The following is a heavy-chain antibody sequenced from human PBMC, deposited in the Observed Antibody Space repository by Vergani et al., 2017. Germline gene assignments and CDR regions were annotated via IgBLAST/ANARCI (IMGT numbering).Heavy chain of an antibody. J-gene: IGHJ4*02. CDR1: GYSISSGYY. V-gene: IGHV4-38-2*01. CDR3: AKTLGDYEAYY. D-gene: IGHD4-17*01. CDR2: IYHSGST. Sequence: QVQLQESGPGLVKPSETLSLTCAVSGYSISSGYYWGWIRQPPGKGLEWIGSIYHSGSTYYNPSLKSRVPISVDTSKNKFSLKLSSVTAADTAVYYCAKTLGDYEAYYWGQGTLVTVSS.